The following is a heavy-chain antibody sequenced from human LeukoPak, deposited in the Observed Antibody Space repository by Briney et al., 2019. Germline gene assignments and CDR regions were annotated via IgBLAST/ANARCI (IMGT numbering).Heavy chain of an antibody. CDR1: GFTFSSYA. V-gene: IGHV3-23*01. J-gene: IGHJ5*02. Sequence: PGGSLRLSCAASGFTFSSYAMSWVRQAPGKGLEWVSAISGSGGSTYYADSVKGRFTISRDNSKNTLYLQMNSLGAEDTAVYYCAKGRSSGWYENWFDPWGQGTLVTVSS. CDR2: ISGSGGST. D-gene: IGHD6-19*01. CDR3: AKGRSSGWYENWFDP.